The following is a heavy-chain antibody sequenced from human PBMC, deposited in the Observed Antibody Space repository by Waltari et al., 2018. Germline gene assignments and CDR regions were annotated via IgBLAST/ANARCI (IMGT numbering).Heavy chain of an antibody. CDR1: GVSVRGYY. J-gene: IGHJ4*02. CDR2: IHYSGRT. CDR3: ARGEGWGATFEY. V-gene: IGHV4-59*02. D-gene: IGHD1-26*01. Sequence: QVQLQESGPGLVKPSETLSLTCSVSGVSVRGYYWSWIRQPPGKGLEWIGHIHYSGRTNSNTPSRKSRVTISVDTSKNQFSLKLTSVTAADTAVYYCARGEGWGATFEYWGQGSLVTVSS.